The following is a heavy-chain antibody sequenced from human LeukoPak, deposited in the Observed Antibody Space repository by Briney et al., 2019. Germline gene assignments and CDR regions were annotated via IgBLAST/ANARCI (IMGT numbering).Heavy chain of an antibody. V-gene: IGHV4-30-2*01. D-gene: IGHD3-16*01. CDR2: IYHSGST. CDR1: GGSISSGGYY. CDR3: AMGGRAAPFDY. Sequence: PSQTLSLTCTVSGGSISSGGYYWSWIRQPPGKGLEWIGYIYHSGSTYYNPSLKSRVTISVDRSKNQFSLKLSSVTAADTAVYYCAMGGRAAPFDYWGQGTLVTVSS. J-gene: IGHJ4*02.